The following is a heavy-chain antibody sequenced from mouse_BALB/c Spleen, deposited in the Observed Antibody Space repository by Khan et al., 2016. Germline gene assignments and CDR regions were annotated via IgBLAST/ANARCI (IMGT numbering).Heavy chain of an antibody. CDR1: GFNIKDTY. J-gene: IGHJ3*01. CDR3: ARSYYDSWFVY. V-gene: IGHV14-3*02. CDR2: IYPANDNT. D-gene: IGHD2-4*01. Sequence: EVELVESGAELVKPGASVKLSCTASGFNIKDTYMHWMIQRPEQGLEWIGRIYPANDNTKYDPKFQGKATITADTSSNTAYLQLSSLTSEDTAVYYCARSYYDSWFVYWGQGTLVTVSA.